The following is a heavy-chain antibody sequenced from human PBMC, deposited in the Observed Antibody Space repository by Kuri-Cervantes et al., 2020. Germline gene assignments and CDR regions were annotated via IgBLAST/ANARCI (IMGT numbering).Heavy chain of an antibody. CDR1: GYTFTSYY. CDR2: STFSGGST. J-gene: IGHJ1*01. V-gene: IGHV1-46*01. CDR3: ARGRDYGGNSGVGYFQH. Sequence: ASVKVSCKASGYTFTSYYMHWVRQAPGQGLEWMGISTFSGGSTSNAQNFQGRVTMTSDTSTSTVYMELSSLSSEDTAVYYLARGRDYGGNSGVGYFQHWGQGTLVTVSS. D-gene: IGHD4-23*01.